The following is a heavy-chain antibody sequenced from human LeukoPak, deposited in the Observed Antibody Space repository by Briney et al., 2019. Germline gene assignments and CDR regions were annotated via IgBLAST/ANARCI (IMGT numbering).Heavy chain of an antibody. D-gene: IGHD3-10*01. CDR2: FDPEDGET. Sequence: ASVKVSCKVSGYTLTELSMHWVRQAPGKGLEWMGGFDPEDGETIYAQKFQGRVTMTEDTSTDTAYMELNSLRAEDTAVYYCARDHLVRGVSPNWFDPWGQGTLVTVSS. V-gene: IGHV1-24*01. CDR1: GYTLTELS. CDR3: ARDHLVRGVSPNWFDP. J-gene: IGHJ5*02.